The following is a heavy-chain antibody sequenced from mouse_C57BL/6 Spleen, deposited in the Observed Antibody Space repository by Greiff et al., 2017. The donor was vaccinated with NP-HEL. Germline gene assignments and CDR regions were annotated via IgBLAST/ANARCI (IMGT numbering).Heavy chain of an antibody. J-gene: IGHJ3*01. V-gene: IGHV1-55*01. CDR1: GYTFTSYW. CDR3: ARHYGSSYGFAY. Sequence: QVQLQQPGAELVKPGASVKMSCKASGYTFTSYWITWVKQRPGHGLEWIGDIYPGSGSTNYNEKFKSKATLTVDTSSSTAYMQLSSLTSEDSAVYYCARHYGSSYGFAYWGQGTLVTVSA. D-gene: IGHD1-1*01. CDR2: IYPGSGST.